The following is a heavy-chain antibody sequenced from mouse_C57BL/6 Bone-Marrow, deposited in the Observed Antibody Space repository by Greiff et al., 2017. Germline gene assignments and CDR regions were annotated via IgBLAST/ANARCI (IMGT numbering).Heavy chain of an antibody. CDR1: GFTFSDYY. CDR2: ISNGGGST. D-gene: IGHD3-2*02. V-gene: IGHV5-12*01. CDR3: AGRRLAWFAY. Sequence: EVKLMESGGGLVQPGGSLKLSCAASGFTFSDYYMYWVRQTPEKRLEWVAYISNGGGSTYYPDTVKGRFTISRDNAKNTLYLQMRRLKSEDTAMYYCAGRRLAWFAYWGQGTLVTVSA. J-gene: IGHJ3*01.